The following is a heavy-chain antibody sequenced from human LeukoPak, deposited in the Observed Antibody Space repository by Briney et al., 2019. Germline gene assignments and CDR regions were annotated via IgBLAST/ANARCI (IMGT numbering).Heavy chain of an antibody. Sequence: GGSLRLSCAASGFTFSSYGVNWVRQAPGKGLEWVSSISSSSNYIYYADSVKGRFTISRDNSKNTLYLQMNSLRTEDTAVYYCAKPPGSVIFRGDYWGQGTLVTVSS. D-gene: IGHD5/OR15-5a*01. CDR1: GFTFSSYG. V-gene: IGHV3-21*01. CDR3: AKPPGSVIFRGDY. CDR2: ISSSSNYI. J-gene: IGHJ4*02.